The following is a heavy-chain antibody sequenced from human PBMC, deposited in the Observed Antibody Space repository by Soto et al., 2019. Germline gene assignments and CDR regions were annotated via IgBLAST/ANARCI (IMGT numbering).Heavy chain of an antibody. J-gene: IGHJ5*02. CDR2: LIPIFGAA. CDR1: GGTFTNYV. D-gene: IGHD6-6*01. V-gene: IGHV1-69*01. CDR3: ARGRSSPNFDP. Sequence: VQLVPSGAEVRKPGSSVKVSCKISGGTFTNYVISWLRQAPGQGLEWMGGLIPIFGAANLAQKFQGRVTITADESTSTVNMELSSLTSEDTAVYYCARGRSSPNFDPWGQGTLVTVSS.